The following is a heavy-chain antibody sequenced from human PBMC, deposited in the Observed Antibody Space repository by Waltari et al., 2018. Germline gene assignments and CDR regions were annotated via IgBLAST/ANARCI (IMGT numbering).Heavy chain of an antibody. CDR1: GGTFSSYA. Sequence: QVQLVQSGAEVKKPGSSVKVSCKASGGTFSSYAISWVRQAPGQGLEWMGGIIPIFGTANYAQKFQGRVTITADESTSTAYMELSSLRSEDMPVYYCASGYDSSGYYPAYYYYGMDVWGQGTTVTVSS. CDR3: ASGYDSSGYYPAYYYYGMDV. D-gene: IGHD3-22*01. CDR2: IIPIFGTA. V-gene: IGHV1-69*01. J-gene: IGHJ6*02.